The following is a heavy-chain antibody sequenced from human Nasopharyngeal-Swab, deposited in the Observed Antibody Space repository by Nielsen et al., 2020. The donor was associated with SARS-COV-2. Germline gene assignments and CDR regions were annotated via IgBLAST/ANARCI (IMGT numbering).Heavy chain of an antibody. D-gene: IGHD6-19*01. CDR2: IKEDGSET. CDR1: GFTFGRFW. CDR3: ARDGQWLGHYYYYGMDV. J-gene: IGHJ6*02. Sequence: GESLKISCAASGFTFGRFWMTWVRQAPGKGLEWVANIKEDGSETNYVESVKGRFTISRDNAKNSLYLQMNSLRAEDTAVYYCARDGQWLGHYYYYGMDVWGQGTTVTVSS. V-gene: IGHV3-7*01.